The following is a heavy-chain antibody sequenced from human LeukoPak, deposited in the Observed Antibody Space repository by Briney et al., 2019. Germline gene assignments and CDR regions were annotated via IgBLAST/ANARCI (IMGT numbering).Heavy chain of an antibody. CDR1: GYTFTSYF. D-gene: IGHD5-12*01. Sequence: GASVKVSCKASGYTFTSYFMNWVRQAPGQGLEWMGGIIPIFGTPNYAQNFQGRVTITADESTSTAYMELSSLRYDDSAVYYCARESSSGYGSGNWFDPWGQGTLVTVSS. V-gene: IGHV1-69*13. CDR3: ARESSSGYGSGNWFDP. J-gene: IGHJ5*02. CDR2: IIPIFGTP.